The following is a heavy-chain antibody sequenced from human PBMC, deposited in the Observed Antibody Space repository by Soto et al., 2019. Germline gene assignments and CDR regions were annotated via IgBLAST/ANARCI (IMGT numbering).Heavy chain of an antibody. Sequence: PGGSLRLSCVGSGFTFSTYSINWVRQAPGKGLEWVSSISSRSDIYYTDSVKGRFTISRDNAKNSVSLQMNSLRAEDTAVYYCAREYTAWPLAYGLDVWGQGTTVTVSS. CDR1: GFTFSTYS. CDR3: AREYTAWPLAYGLDV. D-gene: IGHD2-2*02. V-gene: IGHV3-21*01. J-gene: IGHJ6*02. CDR2: ISSRSDI.